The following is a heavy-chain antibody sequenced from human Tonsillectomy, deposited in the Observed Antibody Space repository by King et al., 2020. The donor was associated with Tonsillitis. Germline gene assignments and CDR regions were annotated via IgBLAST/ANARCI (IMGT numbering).Heavy chain of an antibody. V-gene: IGHV3-9*01. CDR3: AKAWYNSGWCVGFDC. Sequence: QLVQSGGGLVQPGRSLSLSCAASGFTFEDFAMHWVRHGPGKGLEWVAGISWNSTSINYAASVKGRFTISRDNAKNSLYLQMNSLRAEDTAFYYCAKAWYNSGWCVGFDCWGPGTLVTVSS. CDR1: GFTFEDFA. D-gene: IGHD6-19*01. CDR2: ISWNSTSI. J-gene: IGHJ4*02.